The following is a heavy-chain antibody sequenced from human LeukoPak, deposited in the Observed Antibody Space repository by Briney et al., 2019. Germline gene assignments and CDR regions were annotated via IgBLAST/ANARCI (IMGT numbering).Heavy chain of an antibody. J-gene: IGHJ6*03. D-gene: IGHD5-24*01. CDR3: ARPSPDGYNSLYYYYYMDV. CDR1: GFTFSSYA. CDR2: ISSNGGST. Sequence: GGSLRLSCAASGFTFSSYAMHGVRQAPGKGLEYVSAISSNGGSTYYANSVKGRFTISRDNSKNTLYLQMGSLRAEDMAVYYCARPSPDGYNSLYYYYYMDVWGKGTTVTVSS. V-gene: IGHV3-64*01.